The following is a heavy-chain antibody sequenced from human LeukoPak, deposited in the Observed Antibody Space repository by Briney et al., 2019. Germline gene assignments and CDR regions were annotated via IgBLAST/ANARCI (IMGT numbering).Heavy chain of an antibody. D-gene: IGHD3-10*01. J-gene: IGHJ5*02. Sequence: TGGSLRLSCVVSGFTVSSNYVSWVRQAPGKGLQWVSVIYSTGTTFYADSVKGRFTISRDNSKNTLYLQMNSLRPEDTAVYYCARDRGPGWFDPWGQGTLVTVSS. CDR2: IYSTGTT. CDR1: GFTVSSNY. V-gene: IGHV3-66*03. CDR3: ARDRGPGWFDP.